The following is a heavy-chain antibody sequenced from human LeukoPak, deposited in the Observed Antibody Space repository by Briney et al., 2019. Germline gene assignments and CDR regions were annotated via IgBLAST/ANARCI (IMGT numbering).Heavy chain of an antibody. Sequence: PSETLSLTCTVSGGSISSSSYYWGWIRQPPGKGLEWIGSIYYSGSTYYNPSLKSRVTISVDTSKNQFSLKLSSVTAADTAVYYCARAGRKNCSGGSCYGYYFDYWGQGTLVTVSS. V-gene: IGHV4-39*07. CDR1: GGSISSSSYY. CDR3: ARAGRKNCSGGSCYGYYFDY. J-gene: IGHJ4*02. CDR2: IYYSGST. D-gene: IGHD2-15*01.